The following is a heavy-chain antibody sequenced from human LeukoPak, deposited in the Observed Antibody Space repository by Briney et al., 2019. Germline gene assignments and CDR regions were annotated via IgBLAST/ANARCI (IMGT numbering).Heavy chain of an antibody. V-gene: IGHV4-4*07. Sequence: SETLSLTCTVSGGSISSYYWSWIRQPAGKGLEWIGRFYSSVSTNYNPSLKSRITMSVDTSKNQFSLKLSSVTAADTAVYYCARGGGTMIRGVIGRFDPWGQGTLVTVSS. D-gene: IGHD3-10*01. J-gene: IGHJ5*02. CDR2: FYSSVST. CDR3: ARGGGTMIRGVIGRFDP. CDR1: GGSISSYY.